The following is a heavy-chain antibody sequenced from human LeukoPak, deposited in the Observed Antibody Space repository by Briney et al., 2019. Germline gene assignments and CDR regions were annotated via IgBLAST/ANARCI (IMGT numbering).Heavy chain of an antibody. Sequence: SETLSLTCTVSGGSISGYYWSWIRQPPGKGLEWIAYIYYSGSTNYNPSLKSRVTISVDTSKNQFSLKLSSVTAADTAVYYCARAGYCSTTSCYDYWGQGTLVTVSS. CDR1: GGSISGYY. CDR2: IYYSGST. J-gene: IGHJ4*02. CDR3: ARAGYCSTTSCYDY. D-gene: IGHD2-2*01. V-gene: IGHV4-59*01.